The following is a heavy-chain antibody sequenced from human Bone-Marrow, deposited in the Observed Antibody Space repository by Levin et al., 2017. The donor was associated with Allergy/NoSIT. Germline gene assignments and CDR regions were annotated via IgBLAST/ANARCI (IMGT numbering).Heavy chain of an antibody. V-gene: IGHV3-7*03. J-gene: IGHJ4*02. D-gene: IGHD6-13*01. Sequence: GGSLRLSCAASGFSFSDYWMSWVRQAPGKGLEWVANIKRDESEKYYVGSVRGRFTISRDNTKNSVYLQMNSLRAEDTAVYYCATSKAAPGNDWGQGTLVTVSS. CDR2: IKRDESEK. CDR1: GFSFSDYW. CDR3: ATSKAAPGND.